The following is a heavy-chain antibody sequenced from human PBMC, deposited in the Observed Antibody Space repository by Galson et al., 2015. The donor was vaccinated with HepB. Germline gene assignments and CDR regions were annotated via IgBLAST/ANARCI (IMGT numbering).Heavy chain of an antibody. CDR2: IDPTDSYT. CDR3: ARREVTSAPYYYNGMDV. J-gene: IGHJ6*02. V-gene: IGHV5-10-1*01. Sequence: QSGAEVKKPGESLRISCKGSGYSFTNYWISWVRQKPGKGLEWMGRIDPTDSYTNYSPSFQGHVTISVDKSISTAYLQWSSLKASDTAMYYCARREVTSAPYYYNGMDVWGQGSMVSVSS. CDR1: GYSFTNYW.